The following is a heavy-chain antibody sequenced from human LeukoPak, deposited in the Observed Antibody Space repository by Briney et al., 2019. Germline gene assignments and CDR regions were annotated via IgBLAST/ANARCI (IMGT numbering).Heavy chain of an antibody. Sequence: GGSLRLSCAASGFTFSSNTMSWVRQAPGEGLEWGSAISVSGGSTYYADSVKGRFTISRDNSKNTLYLQMNSLRAEDTAVYYCAKDGVWSYGFGGHNWFDPWGQGTLVTVSS. CDR3: AKDGVWSYGFGGHNWFDP. CDR2: ISVSGGST. CDR1: GFTFSSNT. J-gene: IGHJ5*02. V-gene: IGHV3-23*01. D-gene: IGHD5-18*01.